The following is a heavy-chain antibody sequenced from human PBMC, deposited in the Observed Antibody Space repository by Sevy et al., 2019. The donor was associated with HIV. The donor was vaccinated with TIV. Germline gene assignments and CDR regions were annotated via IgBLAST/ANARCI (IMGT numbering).Heavy chain of an antibody. Sequence: GALKISCAASGFTFSSYAMNWVRQAPGKGLEWVSSISSSGRSTYYADSVEGRFTISRDNSENTLYLQMNSLRADDTAVYYCAKGYCSGGSCPRDYYYYGMDVWGQGTTVTVSS. CDR2: ISSSGRST. CDR3: AKGYCSGGSCPRDYYYYGMDV. CDR1: GFTFSSYA. J-gene: IGHJ6*02. D-gene: IGHD2-15*01. V-gene: IGHV3-23*01.